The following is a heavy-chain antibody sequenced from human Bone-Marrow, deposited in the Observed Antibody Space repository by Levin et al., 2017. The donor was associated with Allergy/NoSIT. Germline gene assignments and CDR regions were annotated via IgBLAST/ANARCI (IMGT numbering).Heavy chain of an antibody. J-gene: IGHJ4*02. CDR1: GASIGSGDYY. V-gene: IGHV4-30-4*08. D-gene: IGHD2-21*01. Sequence: PSETLSLTCTVSGASIGSGDYYWTWIRQPPGKGLVWIGYIYFSGTTFYNPSLRNRVVISLDMSKNQFSLKLTSVTAADTALYYCAREADRAVPIAIDVSWGQGTLVTVSS. CDR3: AREADRAVPIAIDVS. CDR2: IYFSGTT.